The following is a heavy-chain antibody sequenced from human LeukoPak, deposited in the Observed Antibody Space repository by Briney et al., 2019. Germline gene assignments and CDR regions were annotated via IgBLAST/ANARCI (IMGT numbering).Heavy chain of an antibody. CDR3: AREEKNGGSYLVHI. CDR1: GGSISSGSYY. J-gene: IGHJ3*02. Sequence: SETLSLTCTVSGGSISSGSYYWSWIRQPAGKGLEWIGRIYTSGSTNYNPSLKSRVTISVDTSKNQFSLKLSSVTAADTAVYYCAREEKNGGSYLVHIWGQGTMVTVSS. D-gene: IGHD1-26*01. V-gene: IGHV4-61*02. CDR2: IYTSGST.